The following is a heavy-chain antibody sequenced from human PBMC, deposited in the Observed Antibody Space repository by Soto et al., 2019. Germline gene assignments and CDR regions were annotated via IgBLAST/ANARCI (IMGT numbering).Heavy chain of an antibody. CDR1: RFDFTSSG. D-gene: IGHD2-8*01. CDR3: SRGFCANRVWYYFFDL. CDR2: MSNDGNNQ. Sequence: GGSLRLSCAASRFDFTSSGMHWLRQAPGKGLEWVAVMSNDGNNQFYADSVRGRFIISRDTSKNTLFLQMTSLRPEDTAVYPCSRGFCANRVWYYFFDLWGPGALVTVSS. J-gene: IGHJ4*02. V-gene: IGHV3-30*03.